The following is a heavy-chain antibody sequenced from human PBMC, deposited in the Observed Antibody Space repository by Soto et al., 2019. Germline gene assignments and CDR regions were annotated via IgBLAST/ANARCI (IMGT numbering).Heavy chain of an antibody. D-gene: IGHD1-1*01. V-gene: IGHV1-8*01. CDR3: ARERTGTTSMDV. CDR1: GYTFTSYD. J-gene: IGHJ6*02. Sequence: QVQLVQSGAEVKKPGASVKVSCKASGYTFTSYDINWVRQATGQGIEWMGWMNPNSGNKGYAQKIQGRVPMTRNTSISTAYMELSSLRSEDTAVYYCARERTGTTSMDVWGQGTTVTVSS. CDR2: MNPNSGNK.